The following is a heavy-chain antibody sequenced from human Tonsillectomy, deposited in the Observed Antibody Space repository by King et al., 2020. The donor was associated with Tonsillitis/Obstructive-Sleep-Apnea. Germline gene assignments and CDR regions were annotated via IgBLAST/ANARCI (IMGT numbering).Heavy chain of an antibody. J-gene: IGHJ4*02. CDR3: VKATYFYDGSDYYYFYS. Sequence: VQLVESGGGLAQPGRSLRLSCAASGFTFDADAMHWVRQAPGKGLEWVSGISSNSANVAYADSVKGRFTISREKAKNSMYLQMNSLRPVDTALYYCVKATYFYDGSDYYYFYSWGQGTLVTVSP. CDR1: GFTFDADA. CDR2: ISSNSANV. D-gene: IGHD3-22*01. V-gene: IGHV3-9*01.